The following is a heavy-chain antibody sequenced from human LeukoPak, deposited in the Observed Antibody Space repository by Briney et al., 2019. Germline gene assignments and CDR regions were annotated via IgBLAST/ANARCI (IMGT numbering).Heavy chain of an antibody. CDR1: GGSFSDYY. Sequence: LSLTCAVYGGSFSDYYMSWIRQAPGKGLEWISYISVSGSYTNYADSVKGRFTISRDNAKNSLYLQMISLRAEDTAVYYCARCGTPNNYYGYGVDVWGQGTTVIVSS. V-gene: IGHV3-11*03. CDR3: ARCGTPNNYYGYGVDV. CDR2: ISVSGSYT. D-gene: IGHD1-26*01. J-gene: IGHJ6*02.